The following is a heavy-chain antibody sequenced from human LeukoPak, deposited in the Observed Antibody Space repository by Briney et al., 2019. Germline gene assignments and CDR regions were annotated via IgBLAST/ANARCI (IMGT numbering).Heavy chain of an antibody. J-gene: IGHJ4*02. V-gene: IGHV3-48*03. Sequence: GGSLRLSGAASEFTFSSYEMNWVRQAPGKGLEWVSYISSSGSTKYYADSVKGRFTISRDNAKNSLYLQMNSLRVEDTALYYCARGPHPYTSGWYHFDYWGQGTLVTVSS. D-gene: IGHD6-19*01. CDR1: EFTFSSYE. CDR3: ARGPHPYTSGWYHFDY. CDR2: ISSSGSTK.